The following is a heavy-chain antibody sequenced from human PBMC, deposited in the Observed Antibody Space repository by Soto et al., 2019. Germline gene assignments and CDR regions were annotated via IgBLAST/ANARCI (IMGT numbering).Heavy chain of an antibody. CDR1: GGTFSSYA. J-gene: IGHJ6*02. D-gene: IGHD6-19*01. CDR3: AREEMIAVAGTIYYYYGMDV. Sequence: QVQLVQSGAEVKKPGSSVKVSCKASGGTFSSYAISWVRQAPGQGLEWMGGIIPIFGTANYAQKFQGRVTITADESTSTAYMELSSLRSEDTAVYYCAREEMIAVAGTIYYYYGMDVWGQGATVTVSS. CDR2: IIPIFGTA. V-gene: IGHV1-69*01.